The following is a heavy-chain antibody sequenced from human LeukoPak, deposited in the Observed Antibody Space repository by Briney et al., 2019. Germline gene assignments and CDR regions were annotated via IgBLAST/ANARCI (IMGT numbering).Heavy chain of an antibody. CDR3: AKDPTVVVTVVDY. CDR2: ISCGGGST. D-gene: IGHD2-21*02. J-gene: IGHJ4*02. V-gene: IGHV3-23*01. Sequence: GGSLSLSCAASVFTFSRYAMSWARQAPGKGLEWVTVISCGGGSTYYADSVKGRFTISRDNSKNTLYLQMNSLRAEDTAVYYCAKDPTVVVTVVDYWGQGTLVTVSS. CDR1: VFTFSRYA.